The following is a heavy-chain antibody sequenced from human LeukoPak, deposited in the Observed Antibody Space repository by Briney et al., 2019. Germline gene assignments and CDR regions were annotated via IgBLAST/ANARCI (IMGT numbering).Heavy chain of an antibody. CDR3: ARGLPRYYYGSGTYYYGMDV. CDR1: GGSFSGYY. J-gene: IGHJ6*02. V-gene: IGHV4-34*01. Sequence: SETLSLTCAVYGGSFSGYYWSWIRQPPGKGLEWIGEINHSGSTNYNPSLKSRVTISVDTSKNQSSLKLSSVTAADTAVYYCARGLPRYYYGSGTYYYGMDVWGQGTTVTVSS. CDR2: INHSGST. D-gene: IGHD3-10*01.